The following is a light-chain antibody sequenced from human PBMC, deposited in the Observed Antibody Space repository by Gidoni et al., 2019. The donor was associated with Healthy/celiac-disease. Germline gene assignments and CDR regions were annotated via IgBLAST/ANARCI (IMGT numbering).Light chain of an antibody. V-gene: IGKV1-8*01. CDR3: QQYYSYPQFT. CDR2: AAS. J-gene: IGKJ3*01. CDR1: QGISSY. Sequence: AIRMTQSPSSFSASTGDRVTITCRASQGISSYLAWYQQKPGKAPKLLIYAASTLQSGVPSRFSVSGSGTDFTLTISCLQSEDFATYYCQQYYSYPQFTFGPXTKVDIK.